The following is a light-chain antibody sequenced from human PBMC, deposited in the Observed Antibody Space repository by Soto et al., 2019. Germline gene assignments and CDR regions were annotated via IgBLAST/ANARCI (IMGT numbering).Light chain of an antibody. J-gene: IGLJ2*01. CDR1: SGSIASNS. Sequence: NFMLTQPHSVSESPGKTITIACTGSSGSIASNSVQWYQRRPGSAPTTVIYEDNQRPSGVPDRFSGSIDSSSNSASLTISGLKTEDEADYYCQSYDSGNQAVFGGGTNFTVL. CDR3: QSYDSGNQAV. V-gene: IGLV6-57*02. CDR2: EDN.